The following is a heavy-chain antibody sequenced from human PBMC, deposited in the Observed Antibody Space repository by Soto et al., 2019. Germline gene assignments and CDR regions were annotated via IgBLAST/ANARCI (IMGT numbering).Heavy chain of an antibody. V-gene: IGHV1-46*01. CDR3: ARDSTELGYYYGMDV. CDR1: GYTFTNYY. Sequence: ASVKVSCKASGYTFTNYYMHWVRQAPGQGLEWVGIINPSDGSTNYAQKLQGRVTMTTDTSTSTAYMELRSLRSDDTAVYYCARDSTELGYYYGMDVWGQGTTVTVSS. CDR2: INPSDGST. D-gene: IGHD6-6*01. J-gene: IGHJ6*02.